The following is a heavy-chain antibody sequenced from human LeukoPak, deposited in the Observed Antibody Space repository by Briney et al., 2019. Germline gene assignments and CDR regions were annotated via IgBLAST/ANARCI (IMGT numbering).Heavy chain of an antibody. CDR1: GFTFSRYA. V-gene: IGHV3-23*01. J-gene: IGHJ4*02. Sequence: GGSLRLSCAASGFTFSRYAMSWVRQAPGKGLEWVSTTGGSGGSTFYADSVKGRFTISRDNSKSTLYLQMDSLRAEDTAIYYCAKETAVTGTGFFDYWGQGTLVTVSS. CDR3: AKETAVTGTGFFDY. CDR2: TGGSGGST. D-gene: IGHD6-19*01.